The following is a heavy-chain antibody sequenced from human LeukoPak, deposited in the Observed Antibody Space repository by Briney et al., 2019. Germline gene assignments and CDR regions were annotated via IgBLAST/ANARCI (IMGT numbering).Heavy chain of an antibody. D-gene: IGHD6-13*01. CDR2: TYYRSKWYN. CDR1: GDSVSSNSAA. J-gene: IGHJ6*02. Sequence: SQTLSLTCAISGDSVSSNSAAWNWIRQPPSRGLEWLGRTYYRSKWYNDYAVSVKSRITINPDTSKNQFSLQLNSVTPEDTAVYYCARDSGYSSSWYSGYYYYYYGMDVWGQGTTVTVSS. CDR3: ARDSGYSSSWYSGYYYYYYGMDV. V-gene: IGHV6-1*01.